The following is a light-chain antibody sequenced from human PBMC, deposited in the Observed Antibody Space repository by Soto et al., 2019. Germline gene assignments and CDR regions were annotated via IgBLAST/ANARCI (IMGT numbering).Light chain of an antibody. J-gene: IGLJ3*02. CDR1: SGHSSYA. CDR2: LNSDGSH. CDR3: QTWGTGNWV. V-gene: IGLV4-69*01. Sequence: QPVLTQSPSASASLGASVKLTCTLSSGHSSYAIAWHQQQPEKGPRYLMKLNSDGSHSKGDGIPDRFSGSSSGAERYLTISSLQFEDEADYYCQTWGTGNWVFGGGTKLTVL.